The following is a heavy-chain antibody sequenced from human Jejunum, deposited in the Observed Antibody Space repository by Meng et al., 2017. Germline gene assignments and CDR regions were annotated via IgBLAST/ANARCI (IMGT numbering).Heavy chain of an antibody. CDR1: GFTFSSYE. V-gene: IGHV3-48*03. CDR3: VRPRAGYYFDY. Sequence: GGSLRLSCAASGFTFSSYEMNWVRQAPGKGLEWVSYISSSGSTIYYADSVKGRFTISRDNAKNSLYLQMNSLRAEDTAVYYCVRPRAGYYFDYWGQGTLVTVSS. D-gene: IGHD6-19*01. J-gene: IGHJ4*02. CDR2: ISSSGSTI.